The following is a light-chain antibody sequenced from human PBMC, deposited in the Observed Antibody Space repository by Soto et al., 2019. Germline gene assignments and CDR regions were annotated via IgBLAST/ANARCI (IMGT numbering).Light chain of an antibody. CDR2: AAS. Sequence: DIQLTQSPSFLSASVGDRVTITCRASQGISSYLAWYQQKPGKAPKLLIYAASTLQSGVPSRFSGSGSGTEFTLTIRTLQTEDFATYYCQQLNSYPLTFGGGTKVEIK. CDR3: QQLNSYPLT. CDR1: QGISSY. V-gene: IGKV1-9*01. J-gene: IGKJ4*01.